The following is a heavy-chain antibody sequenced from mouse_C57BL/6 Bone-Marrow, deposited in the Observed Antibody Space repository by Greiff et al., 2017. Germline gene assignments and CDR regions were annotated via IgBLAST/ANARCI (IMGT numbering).Heavy chain of an antibody. Sequence: QVQLQQSGPELVKPGASVKLSCKASGYTFTSYDINWVKQRPGQGLEWIGWIYPRDGSTKYNEKFKGKATMTVDKSSSTAYMELHSLTSADSAVYFCARDYGSSYWYFDVWGTGTTVTVSS. CDR1: GYTFTSYD. D-gene: IGHD1-1*01. CDR3: ARDYGSSYWYFDV. J-gene: IGHJ1*03. V-gene: IGHV1-85*01. CDR2: IYPRDGST.